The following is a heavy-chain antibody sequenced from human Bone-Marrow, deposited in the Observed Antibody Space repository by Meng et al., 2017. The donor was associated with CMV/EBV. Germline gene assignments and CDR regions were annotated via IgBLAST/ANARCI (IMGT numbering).Heavy chain of an antibody. Sequence: ASVKVSCKASGYTFTSYYMHWVRQAPGQGLEWMGIINPSGGSTSYAQKFQGRVTMTRDTSTSTVYMELSSLRSEDTAVYYCARRTNGAYERVYAFDIWGQGTMVTVSS. J-gene: IGHJ3*02. CDR3: ARRTNGAYERVYAFDI. CDR2: INPSGGST. CDR1: GYTFTSYY. D-gene: IGHD7-27*01. V-gene: IGHV1-46*01.